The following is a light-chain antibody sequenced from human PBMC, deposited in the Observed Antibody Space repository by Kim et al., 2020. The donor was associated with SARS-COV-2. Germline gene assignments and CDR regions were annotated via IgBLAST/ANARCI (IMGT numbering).Light chain of an antibody. J-gene: IGLJ3*02. CDR2: KNN. V-gene: IGLV6-57*01. CDR1: GGNIAVNY. Sequence: GKTVTISCTRSGGNIAVNYVQWYQQRPGSSPNAVIYKNNQRPSRVPDRFSGSIDSSSNSAALTISGLETEDEADYYCQYCDGSRGVFGGGTQLTVL. CDR3: QYCDGSRGV.